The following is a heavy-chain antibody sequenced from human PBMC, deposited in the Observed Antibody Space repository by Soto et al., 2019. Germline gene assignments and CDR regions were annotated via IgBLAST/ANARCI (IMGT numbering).Heavy chain of an antibody. CDR3: TSEKGWRQSPLDS. V-gene: IGHV3-15*01. J-gene: IGHJ5*01. CDR2: IKSKSSGGTT. CDR1: GFIFRNAW. D-gene: IGHD4-4*01. Sequence: LVESGGGLVKPGGSIRLSCAASGFIFRNAWMRWVRQAPGKGLEWVGRIKSKSSGGTTDYAAPVEGRVTITRDDSKSILYLQMTSLTVEDTAVYFCTSEKGWRQSPLDSWGQGALVTVSS.